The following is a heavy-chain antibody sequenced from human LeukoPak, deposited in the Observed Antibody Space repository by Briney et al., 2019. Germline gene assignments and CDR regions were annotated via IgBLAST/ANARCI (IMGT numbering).Heavy chain of an antibody. CDR3: ARRSWGSTSFFDY. Sequence: SETLSLTCTVSGGSISSFYWSWIRQPPGKGLEWIGYIYYTGSTNYNSSLKSRVTISVDTSKNQYSLKLSSVTAADTAVYYCARRSWGSTSFFDYWGQGTLVTVSS. V-gene: IGHV4-59*08. CDR1: GGSISSFY. CDR2: IYYTGST. D-gene: IGHD2-2*01. J-gene: IGHJ4*02.